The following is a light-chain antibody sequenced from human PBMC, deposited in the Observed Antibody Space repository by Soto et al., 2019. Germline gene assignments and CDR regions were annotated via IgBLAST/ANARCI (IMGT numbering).Light chain of an antibody. CDR2: EVS. CDR1: SSDVGSYNL. V-gene: IGLV2-23*02. Sequence: QSVLTQPASVSGSPGQSITISCTGTSSDVGSYNLVSWYQQHPGKAPKLMIFEVSKRPSGVSNRFSGSKSGNTASLTISGLQAEDEADYYCCSYAGSNTALVFGGGTKLTVL. J-gene: IGLJ2*01. CDR3: CSYAGSNTALV.